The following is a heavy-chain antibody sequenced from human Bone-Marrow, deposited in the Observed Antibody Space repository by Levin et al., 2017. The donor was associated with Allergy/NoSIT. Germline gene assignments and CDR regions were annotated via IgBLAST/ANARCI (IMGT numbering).Heavy chain of an antibody. J-gene: IGHJ4*02. V-gene: IGHV3-23*01. CDR2: ITSGGAT. CDR1: GFTFTSYA. Sequence: GESLKISCAASGFTFTSYAMSWVRQAPGKGLEWVSSITSGGATYYADSVKGRFTISRDNSKNTVHVRMDSLRAEDTAVYYCANGFYYDTSGYYNGRREYYFDFWGQGTVVTVSS. CDR3: ANGFYYDTSGYYNGRREYYFDF. D-gene: IGHD3-22*01.